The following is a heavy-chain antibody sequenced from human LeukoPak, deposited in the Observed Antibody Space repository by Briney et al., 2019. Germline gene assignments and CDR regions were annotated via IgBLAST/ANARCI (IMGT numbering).Heavy chain of an antibody. J-gene: IGHJ4*02. CDR1: GGSISSSSYY. D-gene: IGHD3-10*01. V-gene: IGHV4-39*07. CDR2: IYYSGST. CDR3: ARDRMAGIYSYLDY. Sequence: PSETLSLTCTVSGGSISSSSYYWGWIRQPPGKGLEWIGSIYYSGSTYYNPSLKSRVTISVDTSKNQFSLKLSSVTAADTAVYYCARDRMAGIYSYLDYWGQGILVTVSS.